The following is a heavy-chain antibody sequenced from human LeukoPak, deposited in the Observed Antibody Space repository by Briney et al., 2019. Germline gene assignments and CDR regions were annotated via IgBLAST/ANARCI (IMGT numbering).Heavy chain of an antibody. CDR2: ISSSSTYI. V-gene: IGHV3-21*01. Sequence: GGSLRLSCAASGFTFSSYEMNWVRQAPGKGLEWVSSISSSSTYIYYADSVKGRFTISRDNAKNSLYLQMNSLRAEDTALYYCARDRDSSGWFDYWGQGTLVTVSS. CDR3: ARDRDSSGWFDY. CDR1: GFTFSSYE. J-gene: IGHJ4*02. D-gene: IGHD6-19*01.